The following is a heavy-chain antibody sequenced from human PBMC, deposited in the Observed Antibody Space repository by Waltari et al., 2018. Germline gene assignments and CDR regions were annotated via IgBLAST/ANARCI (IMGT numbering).Heavy chain of an antibody. D-gene: IGHD6-6*01. Sequence: QVQLQQWGAGLLKPSETLSLTCAVYGGSFSGYYWSWIRQPPGKGLEWIGEINHSGSTNYNPSLKSRVTISVDTSKNQFSLKLSSVTAADTALYYCARQSSEYSSFEMDVWGQGTTVTVSS. V-gene: IGHV4-34*01. CDR3: ARQSSEYSSFEMDV. J-gene: IGHJ6*02. CDR1: GGSFSGYY. CDR2: INHSGST.